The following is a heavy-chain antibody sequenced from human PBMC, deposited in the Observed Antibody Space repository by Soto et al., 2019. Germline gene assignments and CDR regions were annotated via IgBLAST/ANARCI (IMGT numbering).Heavy chain of an antibody. V-gene: IGHV1-2*04. CDR2: INPNSGVT. J-gene: IGHJ4*02. CDR1: GYTXSDYY. D-gene: IGHD6-19*01. Sequence: GXSXKVSFKASGYTXSDYYVDLVRQAPGQGLEWMGWINPNSGVTNYAQKFQGWVTLTRDTSVSTAYMELNRLKSYDTAVFFCARGVSGWSPFDLWGQGTLGTVS. CDR3: ARGVSGWSPFDL.